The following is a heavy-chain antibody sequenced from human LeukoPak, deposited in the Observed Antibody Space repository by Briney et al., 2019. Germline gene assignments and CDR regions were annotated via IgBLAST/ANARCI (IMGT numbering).Heavy chain of an antibody. Sequence: ASVKVSCKASGYTFTSYGISWVRQAPGQGLEWMGWISAYNGNTNHAQKLQGRVTMTTDTSTSTAYMELRSLRSDDTAVYYCARDRAAEWELLADYWGQGTLVTVSS. CDR2: ISAYNGNT. D-gene: IGHD1-26*01. V-gene: IGHV1-18*01. J-gene: IGHJ4*02. CDR1: GYTFTSYG. CDR3: ARDRAAEWELLADY.